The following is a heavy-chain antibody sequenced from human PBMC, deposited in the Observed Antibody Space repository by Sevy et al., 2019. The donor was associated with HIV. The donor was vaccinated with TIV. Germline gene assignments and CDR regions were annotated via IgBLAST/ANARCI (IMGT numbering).Heavy chain of an antibody. CDR3: ARVLLRLGELSSMDS. CDR1: GFCISSGYF. V-gene: IGHV4-38-2*02. CDR2: IYLTGTT. D-gene: IGHD3-16*02. J-gene: IGHJ4*02. Sequence: SETLSLTCSVSGFCISSGYFWGWVRQPPGKGLEWIGSIYLTGTTYYNPSLKRRVTISVDTSKNQISLRLSSVTAADAAVYYCARVLLRLGELSSMDSWGQGPPVTVSS.